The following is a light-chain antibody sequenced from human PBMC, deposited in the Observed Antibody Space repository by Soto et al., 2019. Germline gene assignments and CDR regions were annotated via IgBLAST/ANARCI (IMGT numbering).Light chain of an antibody. J-gene: IGKJ1*01. Sequence: IQMTQSPSTLSGSVGDRVTITSRASETISSWLAWYQQKTGKAPKLLIYKASTIKSGVPSRFSGSGSGTEFTLTISSLQPDDFATDYCQRYNSYSEAFGQGTKVDI. CDR2: KAS. V-gene: IGKV1-5*03. CDR1: ETISSW. CDR3: QRYNSYSEA.